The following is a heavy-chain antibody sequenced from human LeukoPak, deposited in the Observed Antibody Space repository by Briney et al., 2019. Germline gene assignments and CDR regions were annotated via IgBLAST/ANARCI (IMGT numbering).Heavy chain of an antibody. CDR2: MNPNSGNT. Sequence: ASVKVSCKASGYTFTSYDINWVRQATGQGLEWMGWMNPNSGNTGYAQKFQGRVTITRNTSISTAYMELSSLRSEDTAVYYCARALYVYGDFNYYYYYYMDVWGKGTTVTVSS. V-gene: IGHV1-8*03. J-gene: IGHJ6*03. CDR1: GYTFTSYD. CDR3: ARALYVYGDFNYYYYYYMDV. D-gene: IGHD4-17*01.